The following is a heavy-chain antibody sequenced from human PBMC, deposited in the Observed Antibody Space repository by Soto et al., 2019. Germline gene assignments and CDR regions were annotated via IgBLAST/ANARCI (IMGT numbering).Heavy chain of an antibody. D-gene: IGHD3-10*01. CDR3: ARRIVLRSQEYYFDY. Sequence: GASVKVSCKASGYTFTGYYMHWVRQAPGQGLEWMGWINPNSGGTNYAQKFQGWVTMTRDTSISTAYMELSRLRSDDTAVYYCARRIVLRSQEYYFDYWGQGTLVTVSS. CDR1: GYTFTGYY. J-gene: IGHJ4*02. V-gene: IGHV1-2*04. CDR2: INPNSGGT.